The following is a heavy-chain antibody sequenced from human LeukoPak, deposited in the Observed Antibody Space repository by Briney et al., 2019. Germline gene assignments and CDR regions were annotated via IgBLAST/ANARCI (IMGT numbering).Heavy chain of an antibody. Sequence: SETLSLTCTVSGGSISSYYWSWIRQPPGKGLEWIGYIYYGGSTNYNPSLKSRVTISVDTSKNQFSLKLSSVTAADTAVYYCARGHITMIVAPGAFDIWGQGTMVTVSS. CDR3: ARGHITMIVAPGAFDI. CDR2: IYYGGST. V-gene: IGHV4-59*01. D-gene: IGHD3-22*01. CDR1: GGSISSYY. J-gene: IGHJ3*02.